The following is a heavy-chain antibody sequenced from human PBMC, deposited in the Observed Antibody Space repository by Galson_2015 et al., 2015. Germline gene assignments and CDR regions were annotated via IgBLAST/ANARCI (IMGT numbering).Heavy chain of an antibody. CDR3: ARDSSWQQLVDWFDP. Sequence: AASGFTFSSYGMHWVRQAPGKGLEWVAVIWYDGSNKYYADSVKGRFTISRDNSKNTLYLQMNSLRAEDMAVYYCARDSSWQQLVDWFDPWGQGTLVTVSS. CDR2: IWYDGSNK. D-gene: IGHD6-13*01. CDR1: GFTFSSYG. V-gene: IGHV3-33*01. J-gene: IGHJ5*02.